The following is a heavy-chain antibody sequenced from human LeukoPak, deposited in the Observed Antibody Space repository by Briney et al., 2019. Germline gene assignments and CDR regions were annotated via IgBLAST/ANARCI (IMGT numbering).Heavy chain of an antibody. V-gene: IGHV3-30*02. D-gene: IGHD3-10*01. J-gene: IGHJ4*02. CDR2: IRYDGSNK. CDR1: AFTFNNYD. CDR3: AKDSGSYYTSDY. Sequence: GGSLRLSCAASAFTFNNYDMHWVRQAPGKGLEWVAFIRYDGSNKYYADFVEGRFTIARDNSKNTLYLLMNSLRAEDTAVYYCAKDSGSYYTSDYWGQGTLVTVSS.